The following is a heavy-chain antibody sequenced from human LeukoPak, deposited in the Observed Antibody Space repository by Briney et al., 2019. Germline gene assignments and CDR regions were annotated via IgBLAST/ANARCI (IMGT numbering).Heavy chain of an antibody. CDR3: ARGRISGSYFAY. CDR2: ISYDGSNK. Sequence: GGSLRLSCAASGFTFSSYAMHWVRQAPGKGLEWVAVISYDGSNKYYADSVKGRLTISRDNSKNTLYLQMSSLRAEDTAVYYCARGRISGSYFAYWGQGTLVTVSS. D-gene: IGHD1-26*01. V-gene: IGHV3-30-3*01. J-gene: IGHJ4*02. CDR1: GFTFSSYA.